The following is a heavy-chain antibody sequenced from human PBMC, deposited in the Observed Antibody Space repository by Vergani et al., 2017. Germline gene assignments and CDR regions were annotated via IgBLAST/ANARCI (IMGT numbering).Heavy chain of an antibody. CDR1: GFRFDQFG. J-gene: IGHJ6*03. CDR3: ARGGLYSFYYFMNV. D-gene: IGHD2/OR15-2a*01. V-gene: IGHV3-20*01. CDR2: ISFNGLTV. Sequence: EVELVDSGGKVVRPGGSLRLSCVVSGFRFDQFGMMWVRQSPGKGPEVGAGISFNGLTVGYSESVEGRFTISRDNSKKSIFLQMSNVRAEDTASYHCARGGLYSFYYFMNVWGNGTTVKVSS.